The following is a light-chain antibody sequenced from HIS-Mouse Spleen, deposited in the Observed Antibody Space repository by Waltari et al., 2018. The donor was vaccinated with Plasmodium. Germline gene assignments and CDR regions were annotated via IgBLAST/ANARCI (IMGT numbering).Light chain of an antibody. V-gene: IGLV5-37*01. CDR1: SDINVVSYN. CDR3: MIWPSNASGV. CDR2: YYPDSDK. Sequence: QPVLTQPPSSSASPGESARLTCPLPSDINVVSYNIYWYQQNPGSPPRYLLYYYPDSDKGQGSGVPSRFSGSKDASANTGILLISGLQSEDEADYYCMIWPSNASGVFCGGTKLTVL. J-gene: IGLJ3*02.